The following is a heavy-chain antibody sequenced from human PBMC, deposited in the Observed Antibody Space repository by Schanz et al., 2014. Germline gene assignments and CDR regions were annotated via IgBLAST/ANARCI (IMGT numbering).Heavy chain of an antibody. CDR3: ARDRVISSAFYFDF. CDR2: ISGAGGST. CDR1: GFTFRSYP. D-gene: IGHD3-22*01. Sequence: EAQLLESGGNLVQPGGSLRVSCVGSGFTFRSYPMTWVRQAPGKGLEWVAGISGAGGSTYYVDSVKGRFTISRDNSKDTVFLQMNALRVEDTAIYYCARDRVISSAFYFDFWGQGILVTVSS. V-gene: IGHV3-23*01. J-gene: IGHJ4*02.